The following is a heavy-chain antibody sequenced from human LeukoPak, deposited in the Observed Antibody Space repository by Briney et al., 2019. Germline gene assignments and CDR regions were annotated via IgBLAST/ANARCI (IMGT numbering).Heavy chain of an antibody. D-gene: IGHD3-9*01. J-gene: IGHJ4*02. V-gene: IGHV3-23*01. CDR3: AKVEKLRYFDWLAAYYFDY. Sequence: GGSLRLSCAASGFTFSSYAMSWVRQAPGKGLEWVSAISGSGGSTYYADSVKGRFTISRDNSKNTLYLQMNSLRAEGTAVYYCAKVEKLRYFDWLAAYYFDYWGQGTLVTVSS. CDR2: ISGSGGST. CDR1: GFTFSSYA.